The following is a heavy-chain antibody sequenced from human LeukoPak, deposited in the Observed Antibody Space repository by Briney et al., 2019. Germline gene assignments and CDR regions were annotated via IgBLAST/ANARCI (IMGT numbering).Heavy chain of an antibody. V-gene: IGHV3-64*02. D-gene: IGHD1-26*01. CDR1: GFSFSNYA. CDR2: ITSNGDTT. J-gene: IGHJ4*02. Sequence: PGGSLRLSCSASGFSFSNYAMYWVRQGPGKGLEYVSAITSNGDTTYYADSVRGRLTISRDNSKNTLYLQMGSLRAEDMAVYYCARDRVGAADYWGQETLVTVSS. CDR3: ARDRVGAADY.